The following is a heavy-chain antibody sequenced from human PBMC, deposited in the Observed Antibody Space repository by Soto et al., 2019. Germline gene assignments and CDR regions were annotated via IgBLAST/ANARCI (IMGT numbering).Heavy chain of an antibody. V-gene: IGHV3-23*01. Sequence: EVQLLESGGGLVQPGGSLRLSCAASGFTFSSYAMSWVRQAPGKGLEWVSAISGSGGSADYVDSVKGRFTISRDNSKNTLYLQMNSLRAEDTAVYYCAKNDDYYDFWSGYYSGAYFVDYWGQGTLVTVSS. CDR3: AKNDDYYDFWSGYYSGAYFVDY. D-gene: IGHD3-3*01. J-gene: IGHJ4*02. CDR2: ISGSGGSA. CDR1: GFTFSSYA.